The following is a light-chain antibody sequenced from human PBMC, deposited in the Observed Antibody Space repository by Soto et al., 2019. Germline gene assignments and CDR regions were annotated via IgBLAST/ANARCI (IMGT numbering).Light chain of an antibody. CDR2: GAS. Sequence: VITQSPTTLSLSPRSTATLSCSASQSVSSNLAWYQQKPGQAPRLLIYGASTRDSGIPARFSGSGSGTEFTLTISSLQSEDFAVYYCQQYNNWPPITFGHGTKVDI. CDR3: QQYNNWPPIT. V-gene: IGKV3-15*01. J-gene: IGKJ3*01. CDR1: QSVSSN.